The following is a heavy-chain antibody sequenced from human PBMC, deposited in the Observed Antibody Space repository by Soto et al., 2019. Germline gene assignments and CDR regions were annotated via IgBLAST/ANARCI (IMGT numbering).Heavy chain of an antibody. CDR1: GYTFTAYF. J-gene: IGHJ4*02. Sequence: QVQLVQSGAEVKKPGASVKVSCKTSGYTFTAYFLYWVRQAPGQGPEWMRWMNGNGGTTYAQKFQGRVTVTSDTSINTAYMELRTLTSDDTAVYYCAREFQRGLDYWGQGTLVTVSS. CDR2: MNGNGGT. D-gene: IGHD3-10*01. CDR3: AREFQRGLDY. V-gene: IGHV1-2*02.